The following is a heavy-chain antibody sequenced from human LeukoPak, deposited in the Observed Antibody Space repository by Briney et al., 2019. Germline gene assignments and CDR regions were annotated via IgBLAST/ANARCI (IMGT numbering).Heavy chain of an antibody. D-gene: IGHD1-26*01. CDR1: GGSISSGSYY. CDR2: IYTSGST. J-gene: IGHJ6*02. CDR3: ARDPSPRGEQSYGMDV. Sequence: SQTLSLTCTVSGGSISSGSYYWSWIRQPAGKGLEWIGRIYTSGSTNYNPSLKSRVTISVDTSKNQFSLKLSSVTAADTAVYYCARDPSPRGEQSYGMDVWGQGTTVTVSS. V-gene: IGHV4-61*02.